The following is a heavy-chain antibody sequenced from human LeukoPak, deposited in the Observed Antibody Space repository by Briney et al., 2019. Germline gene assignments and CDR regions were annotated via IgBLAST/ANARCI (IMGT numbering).Heavy chain of an antibody. D-gene: IGHD3-9*01. CDR2: IYESAST. J-gene: IGHJ4*02. CDR3: ARLNYDILTGLDY. V-gene: IGHV4-31*03. CDR1: GGSISSGGYY. Sequence: SQTLSLTCTVSGGSISSGGYYWSWIPQHPGKGRVWYVYIYESASTYYNPSLKGRVTISVDTSKNQFSLKLTSVTAADTAVYYCARLNYDILTGLDYWGQGTPVTVSS.